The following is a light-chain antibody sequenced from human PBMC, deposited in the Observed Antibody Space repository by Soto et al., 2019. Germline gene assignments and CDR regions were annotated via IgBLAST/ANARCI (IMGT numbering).Light chain of an antibody. CDR1: QSVSNY. V-gene: IGKV3-11*01. CDR2: DVS. Sequence: EIVLTQSPATLSLSPGERATLSCRASQSVSNYLAWYQQKPGQAPRLFIYDVSNRATGIPARFSGSGSGTVFALTIIRLEAEEFAVYYCQQRVTFGLGTKLEIK. J-gene: IGKJ2*01. CDR3: QQRVT.